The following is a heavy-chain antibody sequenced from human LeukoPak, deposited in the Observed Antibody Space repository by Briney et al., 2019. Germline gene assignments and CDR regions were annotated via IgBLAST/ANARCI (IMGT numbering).Heavy chain of an antibody. J-gene: IGHJ3*02. CDR3: ARDPTTVTKGFDI. Sequence: SSETLSLTCTVSGGSLSSSSYYWGWIRQPPGKGLEWIGSMYYSGSTYYKSSLKSRATISVLTSKNQFSLKLSSVTAADTAVYYCARDPTTVTKGFDIWGQGTMVTVSS. D-gene: IGHD4-17*01. V-gene: IGHV4-39*07. CDR2: MYYSGST. CDR1: GGSLSSSSYY.